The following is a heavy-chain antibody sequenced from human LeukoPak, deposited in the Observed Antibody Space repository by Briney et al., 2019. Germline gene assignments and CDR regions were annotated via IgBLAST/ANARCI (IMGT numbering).Heavy chain of an antibody. J-gene: IGHJ6*02. Sequence: GGSLRLSCAASGFTFSSYAMHRVRQAPGKGLEWVAVISYDGSNKYYADSVKGRFTISRDNSKNTLYLQMNSLRAEDTAVYYCARAMAYYYYGMDVWGQGTTVTVSS. CDR2: ISYDGSNK. CDR3: ARAMAYYYYGMDV. D-gene: IGHD3-10*01. V-gene: IGHV3-30-3*01. CDR1: GFTFSSYA.